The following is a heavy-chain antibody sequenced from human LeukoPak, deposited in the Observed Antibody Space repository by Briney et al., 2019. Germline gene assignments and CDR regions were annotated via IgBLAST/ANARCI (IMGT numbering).Heavy chain of an antibody. CDR3: ARMQNYYDSSGYVGYYFDY. D-gene: IGHD3-22*01. CDR2: IYYSGST. J-gene: IGHJ4*02. CDR1: GGSISSHY. V-gene: IGHV4-59*11. Sequence: SETLSLPCTVSGGSISSHYWSWIRQPPGKGLEWIGYIYYSGSTNYNPSLKSRVTISVDTSKNQFSLKLSSVTAADTAVYYCARMQNYYDSSGYVGYYFDYWGQGTLVTVSS.